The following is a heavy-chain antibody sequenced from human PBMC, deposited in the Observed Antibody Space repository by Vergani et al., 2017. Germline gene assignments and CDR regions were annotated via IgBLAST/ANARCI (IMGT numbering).Heavy chain of an antibody. D-gene: IGHD3-22*01. CDR3: ARALRYYDSSGYLDY. J-gene: IGHJ4*02. CDR1: GYTFTSYG. V-gene: IGHV1-18*01. CDR2: ISAYNGNT. Sequence: QVQLVQSGAEVKKPGASVKVSCKASGYTFTSYGNSWVRQAPGQGLEWMGWISAYNGNTNYAQKLQGIVTMTTDTSTSTAYMELRSLRSDDTAVYYCARALRYYDSSGYLDYWGQGTLVTVSS.